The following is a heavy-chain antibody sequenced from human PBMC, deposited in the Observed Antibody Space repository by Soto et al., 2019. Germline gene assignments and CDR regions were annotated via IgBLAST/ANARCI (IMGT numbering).Heavy chain of an antibody. CDR1: GGSISSSNW. J-gene: IGHJ6*02. V-gene: IGHV4-4*02. CDR3: ARVSGSYYYGMDV. Sequence: QVQLQESGPGLVKPSGTLSLTCAVSGGSISSSNWWSWVRQPPGKGLEWIGEIYHSGSNNYNPSLKSRLTISVDKSKNQFSLKLSSVTAADTAVYYCARVSGSYYYGMDVWGQGTTVTVSS. D-gene: IGHD1-26*01. CDR2: IYHSGSN.